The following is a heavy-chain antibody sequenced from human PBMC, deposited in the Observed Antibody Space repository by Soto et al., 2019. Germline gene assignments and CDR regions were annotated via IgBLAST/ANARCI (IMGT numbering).Heavy chain of an antibody. D-gene: IGHD2-21*01. CDR3: ASYRVGHAFDI. V-gene: IGHV4-30-4*01. CDR2: IYYSGST. CDR1: GGSISSGDYY. Sequence: SETLSLTCTVSGGSISSGDYYWSWIRQPPGKGLEWIGYIYYSGSTYYNPSLKSRVTTSVDTSKNQFSLKLSSVTAADTAVYYCASYRVGHAFDIWGQGTMVTVSS. J-gene: IGHJ3*02.